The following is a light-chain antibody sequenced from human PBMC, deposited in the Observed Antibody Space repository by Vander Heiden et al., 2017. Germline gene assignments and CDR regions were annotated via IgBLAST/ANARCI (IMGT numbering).Light chain of an antibody. Sequence: EIVLTQSPATLSLSPGERATRSCRASQSVSSYLAWYQQKPGQAPRLLIYDASNRATGIPARFSGSGSGTDFTLTISSLEPEDFAVYYCHQRSNWPQTFGQGTKLEIK. J-gene: IGKJ2*01. V-gene: IGKV3-11*01. CDR3: HQRSNWPQT. CDR1: QSVSSY. CDR2: DAS.